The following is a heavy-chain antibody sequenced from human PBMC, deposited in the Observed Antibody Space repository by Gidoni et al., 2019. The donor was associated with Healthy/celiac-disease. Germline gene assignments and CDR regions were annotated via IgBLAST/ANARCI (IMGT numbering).Heavy chain of an antibody. J-gene: IGHJ6*02. D-gene: IGHD3-3*01. Sequence: EVQLVESGGGLVKPGGSVRLSCAATGCTFSSDSMNGVRQAPGKGLEWVSSIISRSSSLYYADSVKGRFTISRDNAQNSLYLQLTSLRAEDTAVYYCAREYYDFWSGPYYYYYYGMDVWGQGTTVTVSS. CDR1: GCTFSSDS. CDR3: AREYYDFWSGPYYYYYYGMDV. V-gene: IGHV3-21*01. CDR2: IISRSSSL.